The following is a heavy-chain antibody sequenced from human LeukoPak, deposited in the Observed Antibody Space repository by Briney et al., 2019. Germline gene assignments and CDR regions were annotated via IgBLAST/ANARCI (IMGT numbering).Heavy chain of an antibody. Sequence: SETLSLTCTVSGGSISSYYWSWIRQPPGKGLEWIGYIYYSGSTNYNPSLKSRVTISVDTSKNQFPLKLSSVTAADTAVYYCARMVLYCSSTSCYRSYYYGMDVWGQGTTVTVSS. CDR2: IYYSGST. J-gene: IGHJ6*02. D-gene: IGHD2-2*01. V-gene: IGHV4-59*01. CDR3: ARMVLYCSSTSCYRSYYYGMDV. CDR1: GGSISSYY.